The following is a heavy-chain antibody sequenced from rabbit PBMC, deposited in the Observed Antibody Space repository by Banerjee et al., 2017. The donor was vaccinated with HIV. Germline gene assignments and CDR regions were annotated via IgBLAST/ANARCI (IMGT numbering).Heavy chain of an antibody. Sequence: QEQLEESGGGLVQPGGSLKLSCKASGIDFSPFAISWVRQAPGKGLEWIAYIYAGVSGSTYYASWAKGRFTISETSSTTVTLQMTSLTAADTATYFCARDPYSGYAGYGYALDLWGPGTLVTVS. CDR3: ARDPYSGYAGYGYALDL. J-gene: IGHJ4*01. CDR1: GIDFSPFA. D-gene: IGHD6-1*01. V-gene: IGHV1S45*01. CDR2: IYAGVSGST.